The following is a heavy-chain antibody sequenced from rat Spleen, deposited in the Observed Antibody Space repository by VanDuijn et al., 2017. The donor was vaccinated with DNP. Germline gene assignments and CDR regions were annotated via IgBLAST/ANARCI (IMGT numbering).Heavy chain of an antibody. Sequence: EVQLVESGGGLVQPGRSMKLSCAASGFTFSSFPMAWVRQAPTKGLEWVATIIYDGSRTYYRDSVKGRFTISRDNAKNTLYLQMDSLRSADTATYYCARENYFDYWGQGVMVTVSS. CDR2: IIYDGSRT. CDR1: GFTFSSFP. D-gene: IGHD4-2*01. CDR3: ARENYFDY. V-gene: IGHV5S10*01. J-gene: IGHJ2*01.